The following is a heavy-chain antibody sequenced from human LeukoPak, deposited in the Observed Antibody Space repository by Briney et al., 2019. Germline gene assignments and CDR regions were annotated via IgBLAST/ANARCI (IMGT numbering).Heavy chain of an antibody. J-gene: IGHJ4*02. V-gene: IGHV3-74*01. CDR3: GGGGYLLDY. CDR1: GFTFGTDR. Sequence: AGGSLRLACVASGFTFGTDRMNWVRQAPGKGRVWVSRIDRDGLTTYADSVKGRFTISRDNAKNTLYLQMNSLRAEDTAVYYCGGGGYLLDYWGQGTLVTVSS. CDR2: IDRDGLT. D-gene: IGHD1-26*01.